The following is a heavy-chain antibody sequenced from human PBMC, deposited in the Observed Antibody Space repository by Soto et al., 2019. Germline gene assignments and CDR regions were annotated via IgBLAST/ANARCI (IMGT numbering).Heavy chain of an antibody. Sequence: QLQLQESGPGLVKPSETLSLTCSVSGGSINYNSYHWGWIRQPPGQGLEWIGSIFYTGTTFYNPSLESRVTMSVDTAKNSFSLHLTSVTAADTAVYFCARLVVVAPVANVWGQGTLVTVS. CDR3: ARLVVVAPVANV. CDR1: GGSINYNSYH. J-gene: IGHJ4*02. V-gene: IGHV4-39*02. CDR2: IFYTGTT. D-gene: IGHD2-2*01.